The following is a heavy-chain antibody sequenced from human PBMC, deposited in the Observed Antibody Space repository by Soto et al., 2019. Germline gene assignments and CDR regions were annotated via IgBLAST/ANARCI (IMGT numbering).Heavy chain of an antibody. CDR1: GGSISSSSYY. V-gene: IGHV4-39*01. CDR3: ARQVSSSWYVGYYYYMDV. CDR2: IYYSGST. D-gene: IGHD6-13*01. J-gene: IGHJ6*03. Sequence: TLSLTCTVSGGSISSSSYYWGWIRQPPGKGLEWIGSIYYSGSTYYNPSLKSRVTISVDTSKNQFSLKLSSVTAADTAVYYCARQVSSSWYVGYYYYMDVWGKGNTVTVSS.